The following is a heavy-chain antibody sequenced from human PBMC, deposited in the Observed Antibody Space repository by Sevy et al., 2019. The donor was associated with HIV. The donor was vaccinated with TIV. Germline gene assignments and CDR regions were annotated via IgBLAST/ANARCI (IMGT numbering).Heavy chain of an antibody. CDR2: ISYDGTET. CDR3: SRDGGYSIKWYPLY. V-gene: IGHV3-30-3*01. CDR1: GFAFSTHA. J-gene: IGHJ4*01. Sequence: GGFLRLSCAASGFAFSTHAMHWVRQAPGKGLEGVAVISYDGTETFYAASVEGRFTISRDNSKNMLSLQINSLKPEDTAVYYWSRDGGYSIKWYPLYWGHGTLVTVSS. D-gene: IGHD1-26*01.